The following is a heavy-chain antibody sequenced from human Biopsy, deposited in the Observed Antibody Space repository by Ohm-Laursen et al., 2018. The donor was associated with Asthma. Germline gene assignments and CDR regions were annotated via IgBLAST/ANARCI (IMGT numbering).Heavy chain of an antibody. J-gene: IGHJ2*01. D-gene: IGHD4-11*01. V-gene: IGHV4-59*01. CDR2: ISYSIEYSGST. CDR3: AREVGTTYVDDVIRYFDL. CDR1: GGSLSGYY. Sequence: SETLSLTCTVSGGSLSGYYWSWIRQSPGKGLEWIGYISYSIEYSGSTNYNPSLKSRVTISVDTSKNQFSLKLSSVTAADTAVYYRAREVGTTYVDDVIRYFDLWGRGPLGPVPS.